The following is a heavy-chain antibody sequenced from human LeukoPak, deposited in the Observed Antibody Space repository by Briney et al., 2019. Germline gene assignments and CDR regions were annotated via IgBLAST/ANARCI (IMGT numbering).Heavy chain of an antibody. J-gene: IGHJ4*02. Sequence: ASVKVSCKASGYTFTGYYMHWVRQATGQGLEWMGWMNPNSGNTGYAQKFQGRVTMTRNTSISTAYMELSSLRSEDTAVYYCARVGVTQGDWGQGTLVTVSS. D-gene: IGHD1-26*01. CDR2: MNPNSGNT. CDR3: ARVGVTQGD. V-gene: IGHV1-8*02. CDR1: GYTFTGYY.